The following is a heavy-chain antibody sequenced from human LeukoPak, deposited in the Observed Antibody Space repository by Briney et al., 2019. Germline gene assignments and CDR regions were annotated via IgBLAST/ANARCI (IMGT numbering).Heavy chain of an antibody. J-gene: IGHJ4*02. Sequence: ASVKVSCKASGGTLSSYAISWVRQAPGQGLEWMGRIIPICGTANYAQKFQGRVTITTDESTSTAYMELSSLRSEDTAVYYCASHSRVYCSSTSCYADHFDYWGQGTLVTVSS. V-gene: IGHV1-69*05. CDR2: IIPICGTA. CDR1: GGTLSSYA. CDR3: ASHSRVYCSSTSCYADHFDY. D-gene: IGHD2-2*01.